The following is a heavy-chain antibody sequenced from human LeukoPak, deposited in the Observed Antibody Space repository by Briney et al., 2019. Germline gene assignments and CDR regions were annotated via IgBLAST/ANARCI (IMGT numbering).Heavy chain of an antibody. CDR2: IIPIFGTA. CDR3: AREIDTGYFDY. CDR1: GGTFSSYA. V-gene: IGHV1-69*13. D-gene: IGHD3-9*01. J-gene: IGHJ4*02. Sequence: SVTVSCKASGGTFSSYAISWVRQAPRQGLEWMGAIIPIFGTAYYAQKFQGRVTITADESTSTAYMELSSLRSEDTAVYYCAREIDTGYFDYWGQGTLVTVSS.